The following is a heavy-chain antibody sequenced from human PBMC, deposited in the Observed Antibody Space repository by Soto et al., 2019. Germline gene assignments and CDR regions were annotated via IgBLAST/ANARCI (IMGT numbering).Heavy chain of an antibody. Sequence: EVQLVESGGGLVQPGGSLRLSCATSGFILSDCAMNWVRQAPGKGLEWVSYISRSSSVIDYADSVKCRFTVSRDKARNSLYLQMNSLRAEDTAGYYCARDLSWGSNWYYYMDVWGKVTTVTVAS. CDR1: GFILSDCA. CDR2: ISRSSSVI. D-gene: IGHD7-27*01. J-gene: IGHJ6*03. V-gene: IGHV3-48*01. CDR3: ARDLSWGSNWYYYMDV.